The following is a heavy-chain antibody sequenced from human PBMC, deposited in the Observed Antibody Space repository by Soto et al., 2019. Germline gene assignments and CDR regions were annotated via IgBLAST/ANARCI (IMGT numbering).Heavy chain of an antibody. CDR3: TSRYCSSTSCDNYYYGMDV. D-gene: IGHD2-2*02. V-gene: IGHV3-15*01. J-gene: IGHJ6*02. CDR1: GFTFSNAW. CDR2: IKSKTDGGTT. Sequence: PGGSLRLSCAASGFTFSNAWMSWVRQAPGKGLEWVGRIKSKTDGGTTDYAAPVKGRFTISRDDSKNTLYLQMNSLKTEDTAVYYCTSRYCSSTSCDNYYYGMDVWGQGTTVTVS.